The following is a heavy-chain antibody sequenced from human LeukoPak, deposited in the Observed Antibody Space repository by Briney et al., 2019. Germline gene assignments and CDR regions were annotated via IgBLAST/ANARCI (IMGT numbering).Heavy chain of an antibody. CDR3: AKPTFLWFGELLEPSPFDY. D-gene: IGHD3-10*01. CDR1: GFTFSRYG. V-gene: IGHV3-21*04. Sequence: PGGSLRLSCVVSGFTFSRYGMNWVRQTPGKGLQWVSSITSTSSYIFYADSVKGRFTISRDNAKNSLYLQMNSLRAEDTAVYYCAKPTFLWFGELLEPSPFDYWGQGTLVTVSS. CDR2: ITSTSSYI. J-gene: IGHJ4*02.